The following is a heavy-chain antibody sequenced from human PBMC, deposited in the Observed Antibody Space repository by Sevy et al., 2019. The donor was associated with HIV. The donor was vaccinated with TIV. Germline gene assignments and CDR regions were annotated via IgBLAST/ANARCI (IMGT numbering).Heavy chain of an antibody. D-gene: IGHD6-19*01. CDR2: LSWNSGGI. CDR3: AKGAGQWLGDAFDV. J-gene: IGHJ3*01. V-gene: IGHV3-9*01. CDR1: GFTFEDYA. Sequence: GGSLRLSCAASGFTFEDYAIHWVRQAPGKGLEWVSGLSWNSGGIDYADSLKGRFTISRDNAKNSLYLQMNSLRVEDTALYYCAKGAGQWLGDAFDVWGQGTMVTVSS.